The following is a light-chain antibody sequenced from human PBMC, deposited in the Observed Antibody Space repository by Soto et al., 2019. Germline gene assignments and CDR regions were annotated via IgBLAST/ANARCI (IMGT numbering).Light chain of an antibody. Sequence: DIQMTQSPSSLSASVGDRVTITCQASQDISNNLNWYQQRPGKAPKLLIHDTSNLETGVPSRISGSGFGTHFSLTIYSLQSEDIGTYYCQQSQSLPLTFGGGTKVEIK. V-gene: IGKV1-33*01. J-gene: IGKJ4*01. CDR3: QQSQSLPLT. CDR1: QDISNN. CDR2: DTS.